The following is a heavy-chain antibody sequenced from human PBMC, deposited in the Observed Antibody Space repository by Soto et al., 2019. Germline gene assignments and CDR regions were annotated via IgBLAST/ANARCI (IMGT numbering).Heavy chain of an antibody. Sequence: SETLSLTCTVSGGSISSYYWSWIRQPPGKGLEWIGYIYYSGSTNYNPSLKSRVTISVDTSKNQFSLKLSSVTAADTAVYYCARFNPAPSIDDWGQGTLVTVAS. V-gene: IGHV4-59*08. J-gene: IGHJ4*02. CDR3: ARFNPAPSIDD. CDR1: GGSISSYY. CDR2: IYYSGST.